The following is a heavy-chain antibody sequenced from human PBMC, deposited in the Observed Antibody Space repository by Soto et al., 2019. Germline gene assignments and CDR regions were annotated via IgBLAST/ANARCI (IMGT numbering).Heavy chain of an antibody. CDR1: GGSFSGYY. J-gene: IGHJ5*02. V-gene: IGHV4-34*01. CDR3: AREKGAATKWFDP. D-gene: IGHD2-15*01. CDR2: INHSGST. Sequence: PSETLSLTCAVYGGSFSGYYCSWIRQPPWKGLEWIGEINHSGSTNYNPSLKSRVTISVDTSKNQFSLKLSSVTAADTAVYYCAREKGAATKWFDPCGQRTLVTVYS.